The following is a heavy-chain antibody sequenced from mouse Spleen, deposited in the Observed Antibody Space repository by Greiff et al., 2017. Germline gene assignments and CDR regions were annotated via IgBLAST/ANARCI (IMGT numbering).Heavy chain of an antibody. CDR2: ISSGGGST. CDR1: GFTFSSYY. J-gene: IGHJ1*01. V-gene: IGHV5-9*04. D-gene: IGHD2-14*01. Sequence: EVKLVESGGGLVKLGGSLKLSCAASGFTFSSYYMSWVRQTPEKRLEWVATISSGGGSTYYPDSVKGRFTISRDNAKNTLYLQMSSLNSEDTAVYYCARVRRTLYWYFDVWGAGTTVTVSS. CDR3: ARVRRTLYWYFDV.